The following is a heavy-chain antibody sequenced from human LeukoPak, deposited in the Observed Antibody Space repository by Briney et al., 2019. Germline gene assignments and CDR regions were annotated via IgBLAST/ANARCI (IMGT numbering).Heavy chain of an antibody. J-gene: IGHJ4*02. CDR2: IEEDGSGK. V-gene: IGHV3-7*03. CDR3: AREVVATASAFDY. CDR1: GFTFSSYW. Sequence: GGSLRLSCTASGFTFSSYWMSWVRQAPGKGLEWVANIEEDGSGKNYVDSVKGRFTISRDNAKNSLYLQISSLRAEDTAVYYCAREVVATASAFDYWGQGTLVTVSS. D-gene: IGHD4-11*01.